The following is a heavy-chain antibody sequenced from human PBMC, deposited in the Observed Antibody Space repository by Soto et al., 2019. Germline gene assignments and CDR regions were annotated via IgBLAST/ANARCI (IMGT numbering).Heavy chain of an antibody. CDR3: ASTIFVATALFFWFGARPLDYYYDMDV. J-gene: IGHJ6*02. CDR2: IIPIFGTA. D-gene: IGHD3-10*01. V-gene: IGHV1-69*13. Sequence: SVKVSCKASGGTFSSYAISWVRQAPGQGLEWMGGIIPIFGTANYAQKFQGRVTITADESTSTAYMELSSLRSEDTAVYYCASTIFVATALFFWFGARPLDYYYDMDVWGQGTTVTVSS. CDR1: GGTFSSYA.